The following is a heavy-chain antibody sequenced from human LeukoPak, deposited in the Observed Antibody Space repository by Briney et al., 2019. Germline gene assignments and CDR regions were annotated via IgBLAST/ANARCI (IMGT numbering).Heavy chain of an antibody. CDR3: ARDPVNSGYYYAH. D-gene: IGHD3-22*01. CDR1: GFTFSNYW. CDR2: IKEDGSEK. J-gene: IGHJ4*02. Sequence: GGSLRLSCAASGFTFSNYWMSWVRQAPGEGPEWVANIKEDGSEKYYMDSVKGRFTISRDNAKNSLYLEMNSLGAEDTAVYYCARDPVNSGYYYAHWGQGTLVTVSS. V-gene: IGHV3-7*01.